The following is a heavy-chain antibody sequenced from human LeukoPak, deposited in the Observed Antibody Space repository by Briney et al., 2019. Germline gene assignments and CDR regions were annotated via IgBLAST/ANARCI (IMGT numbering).Heavy chain of an antibody. V-gene: IGHV3-23*01. Sequence: PGGSLRLSRAASGFTFSRYVMHWVGQAAGKGLAWVSAISGSGGSTLFAAFVKGRFTLSRDNAQKTLYLQMHSLSAQHTAFYHWARYKGEGAHFDYWGQRTLVTVSS. D-gene: IGHD1-26*01. CDR1: GFTFSRYV. CDR2: ISGSGGST. J-gene: IGHJ4*02. CDR3: ARYKGEGAHFDY.